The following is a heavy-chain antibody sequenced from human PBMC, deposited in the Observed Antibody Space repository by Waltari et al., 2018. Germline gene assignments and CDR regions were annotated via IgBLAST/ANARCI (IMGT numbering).Heavy chain of an antibody. Sequence: QLQLQESGPGLVKPSETLSLTCAVSGGSIRSSYRSWIRQPPGKGLEWIGRISGSGGSTDYNPSLKSRVTISTDTSKNQFSLKLSSVTAADTAVYYCARSIAGNLYGLDSWGQGVVVTVSS. D-gene: IGHD1-20*01. CDR2: ISGSGGST. CDR3: ARSIAGNLYGLDS. CDR1: GGSIRSSY. J-gene: IGHJ4*03. V-gene: IGHV4-4*07.